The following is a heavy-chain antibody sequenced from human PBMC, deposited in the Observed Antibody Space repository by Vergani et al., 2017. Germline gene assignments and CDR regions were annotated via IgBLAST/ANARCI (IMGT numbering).Heavy chain of an antibody. Sequence: EVQLVESGGGLVKPGGSLRLSCAASGFTFSSYSMNWVRQAPGKGLEWVSSISSSSSYIYYADSVKGRFTISRDNSKNTLYLQMNSLRAEDTAVYYCARAPAGIAAAHRSYXFDYWGQGTLVTVSS. D-gene: IGHD6-13*01. CDR1: GFTFSSYS. J-gene: IGHJ4*02. CDR3: ARAPAGIAAAHRSYXFDY. CDR2: ISSSSSYI. V-gene: IGHV3-21*01.